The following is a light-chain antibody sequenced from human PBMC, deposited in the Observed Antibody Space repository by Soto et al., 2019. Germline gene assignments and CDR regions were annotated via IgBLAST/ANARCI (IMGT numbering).Light chain of an antibody. J-gene: IGLJ3*02. CDR1: SSDVGGYNY. V-gene: IGLV2-14*01. Sequence: QSALTQPASVSGSPGQSITISCTGTSSDVGGYNYVSWYQQHPGKAPKLMIYEVSNRPSGVSNRFSGSKSGNTASLTISGLQAEDEADYYCSSYTSSNIRLVFGGGTKLTV. CDR2: EVS. CDR3: SSYTSSNIRLV.